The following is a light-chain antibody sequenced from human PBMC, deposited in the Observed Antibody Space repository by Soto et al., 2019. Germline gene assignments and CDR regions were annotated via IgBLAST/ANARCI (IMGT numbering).Light chain of an antibody. CDR3: MQGLQTPPP. CDR2: VGV. CDR1: QSLRQSNGDNY. J-gene: IGKJ1*01. Sequence: VITQAPPSLPGTPVDPASISSRSGQSLRQSNGDNYLDWYLQKPGQSPQLLIYVGVDRASWVPDRFRGSGSGTDFTLKNSRAEAEAVGVYYCMQGLQTPPPFGQDTKV. V-gene: IGKV2-28*01.